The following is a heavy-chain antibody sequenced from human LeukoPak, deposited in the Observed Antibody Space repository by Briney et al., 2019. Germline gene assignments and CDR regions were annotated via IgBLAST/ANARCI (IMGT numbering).Heavy chain of an antibody. CDR1: GFTFSSYA. CDR3: AKDRGLLSAPI. CDR2: ISGSGGST. Sequence: GGSLRLSCAASGFTFSSYAMSWVRQAPGKGLEWVSAISGSGGSTYYADSVKGRFTISRDNSKNTLYPQMNSLRAEDTAVYYCAKDRGLLSAPIWGQGTMVTVSS. V-gene: IGHV3-23*01. J-gene: IGHJ3*02. D-gene: IGHD5-12*01.